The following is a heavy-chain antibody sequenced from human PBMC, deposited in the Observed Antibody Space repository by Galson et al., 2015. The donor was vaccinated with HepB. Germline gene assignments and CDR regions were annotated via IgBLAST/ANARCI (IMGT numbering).Heavy chain of an antibody. CDR3: ASSSARARYYYYGMDV. V-gene: IGHV1-69*10. J-gene: IGHJ6*02. Sequence: SVKVSCKASGGTFSSYAISWVRQAPGQGLEWMGGIIPILGIANHAQKFQGRVTITADKSTSTAYMELSSLRSEDTAVYYCASSSARARYYYYGMDVWGQGTTVTVSS. CDR2: IIPILGIA. CDR1: GGTFSSYA. D-gene: IGHD6-6*01.